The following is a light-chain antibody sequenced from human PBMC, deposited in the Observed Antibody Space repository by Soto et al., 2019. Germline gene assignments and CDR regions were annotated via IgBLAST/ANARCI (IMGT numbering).Light chain of an antibody. J-gene: IGKJ4*01. CDR1: QGIAPY. CDR3: QKDNSAPLT. Sequence: DVQMTQSPSSLSASVGDRVTITCRASQGIAPYLAWFQQKPGKVPKLLIYAASTLQSGVPSRFSGSGSGTDFTLTISSLQPEDVATYYCQKDNSAPLTFGGGTKVEIK. CDR2: AAS. V-gene: IGKV1-27*01.